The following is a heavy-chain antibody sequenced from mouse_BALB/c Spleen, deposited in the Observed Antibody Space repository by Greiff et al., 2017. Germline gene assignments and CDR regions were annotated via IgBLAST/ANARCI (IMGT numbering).Heavy chain of an antibody. Sequence: VQLVESGPGLVAPSQSLSITCTVSGFSLSRYSVHWVRQPPGKGLEWLGMIWGGGSTDYNSALKSRLSISKDNSKSQVFLKMNSLQTDDTAMYYCARNGVYDGFYAMDYWGQGTSVTVSS. J-gene: IGHJ4*01. CDR2: IWGGGST. V-gene: IGHV2-6-4*01. CDR1: GFSLSRYS. D-gene: IGHD2-3*01. CDR3: ARNGVYDGFYAMDY.